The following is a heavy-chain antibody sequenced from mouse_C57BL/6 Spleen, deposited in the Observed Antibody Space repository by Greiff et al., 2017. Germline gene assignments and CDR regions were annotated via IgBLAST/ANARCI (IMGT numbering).Heavy chain of an antibody. Sequence: EVKVVESGGGLVKPGGSLKLSCAASGFTFSSYAMSWVRQTPEKRLEWVATISDGGSYTYYPDNVKGRFTISRDNAKNNLYLQMSHLKSEDTAMYYCARGQYSNYLYYFDYWGQGTTLTVSS. D-gene: IGHD2-5*01. CDR2: ISDGGSYT. V-gene: IGHV5-4*03. J-gene: IGHJ2*01. CDR3: ARGQYSNYLYYFDY. CDR1: GFTFSSYA.